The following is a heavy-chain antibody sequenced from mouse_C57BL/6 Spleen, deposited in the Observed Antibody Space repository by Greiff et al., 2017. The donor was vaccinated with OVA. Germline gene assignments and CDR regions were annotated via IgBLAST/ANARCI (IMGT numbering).Heavy chain of an antibody. CDR1: GFNIKDDY. V-gene: IGHV14-4*01. Sequence: EVQLQQSGAELVRPGASVKLSCTASGFNIKDDYMHWVKQRPEQGLEWIGWIDPENGDTEYASKFQGKATITADTSSNTAYLQLSSLTSEDTAVYYCTTRKGDFDYWGQGTTLTVSS. CDR3: TTRKGDFDY. D-gene: IGHD3-3*01. J-gene: IGHJ2*01. CDR2: IDPENGDT.